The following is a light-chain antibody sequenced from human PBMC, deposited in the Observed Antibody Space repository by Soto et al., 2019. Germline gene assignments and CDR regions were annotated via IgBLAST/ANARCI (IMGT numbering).Light chain of an antibody. J-gene: IGKJ4*01. CDR1: QTVSRY. Sequence: EIVLTQSPATLSLSPGERATLSCRASQTVSRYLAWYQQKPGQPPRLLIYDASNRATGIPARFSGSGSGTDFTRTIISLEPEDFAVYYCQQRNSWPPLTFGGGTKVEIK. V-gene: IGKV3-11*01. CDR2: DAS. CDR3: QQRNSWPPLT.